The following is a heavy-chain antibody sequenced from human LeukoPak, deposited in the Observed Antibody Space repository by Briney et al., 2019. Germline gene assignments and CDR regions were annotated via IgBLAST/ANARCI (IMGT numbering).Heavy chain of an antibody. J-gene: IGHJ4*02. Sequence: GGSLRLSCAASGFTFSSYGMSWVRHAPGKGLEWGSAISGSGGSTYYADSVKSGFTISRDNAKNSLYLQMNSLRVEDTAMYYCARDRLRRPPTPYCGGDCPLDYWGQGTLVSVSS. D-gene: IGHD2-21*02. V-gene: IGHV3-23*01. CDR3: ARDRLRRPPTPYCGGDCPLDY. CDR2: ISGSGGST. CDR1: GFTFSSYG.